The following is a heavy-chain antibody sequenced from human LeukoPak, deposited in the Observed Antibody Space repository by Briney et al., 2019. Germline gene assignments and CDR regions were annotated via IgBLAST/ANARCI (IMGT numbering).Heavy chain of an antibody. Sequence: SVKVSCKASGGTFSSYAISWVRQAPGQGLEWMGGIIPIFGTANYAQKFQGRVTITADESTSTAYMELSSLRSEDTAVYYCARVYSMVRGVAYFDYWGQGTLVTVSS. CDR1: GGTFSSYA. D-gene: IGHD3-10*01. J-gene: IGHJ4*02. V-gene: IGHV1-69*13. CDR3: ARVYSMVRGVAYFDY. CDR2: IIPIFGTA.